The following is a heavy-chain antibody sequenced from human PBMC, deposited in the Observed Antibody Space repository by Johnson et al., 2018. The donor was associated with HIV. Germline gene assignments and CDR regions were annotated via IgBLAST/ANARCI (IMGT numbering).Heavy chain of an antibody. CDR1: GFTFSSYW. CDR3: AKGGSTMIGRGDAFDI. CDR2: IKQDGSEK. D-gene: IGHD3-22*01. J-gene: IGHJ3*02. V-gene: IGHV3-7*03. Sequence: VQLVESGGGLVQPGGSLRLSCAASGFTFSSYWMSWVRQAPGKGLEWVANIKQDGSEKYYVDSVKGRFTIARDNAKNSLYLQMNSLRAEDTALYYCAKGGSTMIGRGDAFDIWGQGTIVTVSS.